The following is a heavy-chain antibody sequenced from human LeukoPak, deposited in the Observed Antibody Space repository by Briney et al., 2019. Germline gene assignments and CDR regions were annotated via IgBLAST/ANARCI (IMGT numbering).Heavy chain of an antibody. CDR1: GYTFTGYY. CDR2: INPNSGGT. D-gene: IGHD5-24*01. CDR3: ARVRREMATTRAWISDAFDI. Sequence: ASVKVSCKASGYTFTGYYMHWVRQAPGQGLEWMGWINPNSGGTNYAQKFQGRVTMTRDTSISTAYMELSRLRSDDTAVYYCARVRREMATTRAWISDAFDIWGQGTMVTVSS. V-gene: IGHV1-2*02. J-gene: IGHJ3*02.